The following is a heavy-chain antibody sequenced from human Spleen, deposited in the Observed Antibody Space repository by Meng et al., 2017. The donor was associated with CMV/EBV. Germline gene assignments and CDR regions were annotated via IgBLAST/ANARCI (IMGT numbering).Heavy chain of an antibody. CDR3: ARAPKDFGDYGFDY. Sequence: GSLRLSCTVSGGSISVYYWSWIRQPPGKGLEWIGYIYDSGGTNYNPSLKSRVTISVDTSKNQFSLRLSSVTAADSAVYYCARAPKDFGDYGFDYWGQGALVTVSS. D-gene: IGHD4-17*01. CDR2: IYDSGGT. J-gene: IGHJ4*02. CDR1: GGSISVYY. V-gene: IGHV4-59*01.